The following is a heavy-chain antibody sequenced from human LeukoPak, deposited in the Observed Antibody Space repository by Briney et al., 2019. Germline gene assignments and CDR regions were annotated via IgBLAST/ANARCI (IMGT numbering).Heavy chain of an antibody. CDR1: GFTFSSFE. J-gene: IGHJ4*02. D-gene: IGHD3-10*01. CDR3: ARSGYSDY. Sequence: QPGGSLRLSCAASGFTFSSFEMNWVRQAPGKGLEWVSYISPSGSAIYYADSVKGRFTISRDNAKNSLYLQMNSLRAEDTAVYYCARSGYSDYWGQGTLVTVSS. V-gene: IGHV3-48*03. CDR2: ISPSGSAI.